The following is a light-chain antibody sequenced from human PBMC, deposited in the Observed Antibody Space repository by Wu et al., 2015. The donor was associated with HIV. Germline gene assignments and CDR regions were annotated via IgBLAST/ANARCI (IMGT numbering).Light chain of an antibody. CDR1: QNINRW. J-gene: IGKJ1*01. CDR2: QAS. CDR3: QQYNSYPWT. Sequence: DIQMTQSPSTLSASVGDRVTITCRASQNINRWLAWCQWNSGKSPKLLIYQASNLQGGVSSRFSGSGSGTEFTLTISSLQPGDFAIYYCQQYNSYPWTFGQGTKVEIK. V-gene: IGKV1-5*03.